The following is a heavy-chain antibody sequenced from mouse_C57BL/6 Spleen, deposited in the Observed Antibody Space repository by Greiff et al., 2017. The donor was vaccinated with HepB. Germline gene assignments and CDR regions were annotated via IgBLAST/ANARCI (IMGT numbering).Heavy chain of an antibody. CDR3: ARWITTDPMDY. CDR1: GYTFTSYW. V-gene: IGHV1-53*01. CDR2: INPSNGGT. J-gene: IGHJ4*01. Sequence: VHLQQPGTELVKPGASVKLSCKASGYTFTSYWMHWVKQRPGQGLEWIGNINPSNGGTNYNEKFKSKATRTVDKSSSTAYMQLSSLTSEDSAVYYCARWITTDPMDYWGQGTSVTVSS. D-gene: IGHD1-1*01.